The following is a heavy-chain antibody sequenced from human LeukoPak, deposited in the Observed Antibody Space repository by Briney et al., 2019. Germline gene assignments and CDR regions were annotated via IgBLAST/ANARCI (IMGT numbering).Heavy chain of an antibody. CDR2: LSGGGDRA. CDR3: AREGLGAAAGTFDY. Sequence: PGGSLRLSCAASGFTFSSYAMSWVRQAPGKGLAWVSILSGGGDRADYADSVKGRFTISRDNSKNTLSLQMSSLRAEDTAVYLCAREGLGAAAGTFDYWGQGTLVTVSS. J-gene: IGHJ4*02. D-gene: IGHD6-13*01. CDR1: GFTFSSYA. V-gene: IGHV3-23*01.